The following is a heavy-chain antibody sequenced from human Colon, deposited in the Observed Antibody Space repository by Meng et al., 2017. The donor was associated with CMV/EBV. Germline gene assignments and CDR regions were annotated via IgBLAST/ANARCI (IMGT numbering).Heavy chain of an antibody. CDR3: VRGHIGLLY. J-gene: IGHJ4*02. Sequence: GESLKISCAASGFTFSSYWMSWVRQAPGKGLEWVANIKEDGSGTHYVDSVKGRFTISRDNAKNSLYLQMNSLRGEDTAIYYCVRGHIGLLYWGQGTLVTVSS. CDR1: GFTFSSYW. V-gene: IGHV3-7*04. CDR2: IKEDGSGT. D-gene: IGHD2-21*01.